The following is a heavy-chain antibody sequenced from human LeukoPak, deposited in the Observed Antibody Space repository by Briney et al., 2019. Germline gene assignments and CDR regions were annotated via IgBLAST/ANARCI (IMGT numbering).Heavy chain of an antibody. CDR2: ISGSGSNK. Sequence: KPGGSLRLSCAVSGFTFSDYFMTWIRQAPGKGLEWVSYISGSGSNKYYADSVKGRFTISRDNAKNSLYLQMNSLRVEDTAVYCCATSQSSVAGIVGDWGQGTLVTVSS. CDR1: GFTFSDYF. J-gene: IGHJ4*02. D-gene: IGHD6-19*01. V-gene: IGHV3-11*04. CDR3: ATSQSSVAGIVGD.